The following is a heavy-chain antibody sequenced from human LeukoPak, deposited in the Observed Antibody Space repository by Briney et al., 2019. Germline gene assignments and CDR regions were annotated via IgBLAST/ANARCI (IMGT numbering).Heavy chain of an antibody. J-gene: IGHJ4*02. CDR1: GYSISSGYY. D-gene: IGHD3-10*01. CDR2: IYHTGST. Sequence: PSETLSLTCTVSGYSISSGYYWGWIRQPPGKGLECIGNIYHTGSTYYNPSLKSRVTISVDTSKNQFSLKLSSVTAADTAVYCCARGARKRITMVRGVPYYFDYWGQGTLVTVSS. CDR3: ARGARKRITMVRGVPYYFDY. V-gene: IGHV4-38-2*02.